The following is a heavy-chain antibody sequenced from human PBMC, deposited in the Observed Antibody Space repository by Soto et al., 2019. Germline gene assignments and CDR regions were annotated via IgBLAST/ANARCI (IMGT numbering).Heavy chain of an antibody. V-gene: IGHV4-59*01. CDR3: ASERGIAAAGTWFDY. Sequence: SETLSLTCTVSGGSISSYYWSWIRQSPGKGLEWIGYIHYSGSTKSNPSLKSRVTISVDTSKNQFSLKLSSVTAADTAVYYCASERGIAAAGTWFDYWGQGTLVTVSS. D-gene: IGHD6-13*01. J-gene: IGHJ4*02. CDR1: GGSISSYY. CDR2: IHYSGST.